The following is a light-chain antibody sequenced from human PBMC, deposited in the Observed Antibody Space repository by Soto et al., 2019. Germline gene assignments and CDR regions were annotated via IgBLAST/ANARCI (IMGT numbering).Light chain of an antibody. J-gene: IGLJ1*01. CDR2: EGS. CDR1: SSDVGRYDL. CDR3: CSYAGGSTYV. V-gene: IGLV2-23*01. Sequence: QSALTQPASVSGSPGQSVTVSCTGTSSDVGRYDLVSWYQQYPGKAPKLMIYEGSKRPSGVSNRFSGSKSGNTASLTISGLQAEDEADYYCCSYAGGSTYVFGTGPKVTVL.